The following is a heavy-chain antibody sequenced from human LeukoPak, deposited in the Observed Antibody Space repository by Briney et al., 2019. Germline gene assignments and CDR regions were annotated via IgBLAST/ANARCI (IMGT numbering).Heavy chain of an antibody. J-gene: IGHJ4*02. CDR2: ISSSGSTI. Sequence: SGGSLRLSCAASGFTFSDYYMSWIRQAPGKGPEWVSYISSSGSTIYYADSVKGRFTITRDNAKNSLYLQMNSLRAEDTAVYYCASGKLELRGYFDYWGQGTLVTVSS. CDR3: ASGKLELRGYFDY. V-gene: IGHV3-11*01. CDR1: GFTFSDYY. D-gene: IGHD1-7*01.